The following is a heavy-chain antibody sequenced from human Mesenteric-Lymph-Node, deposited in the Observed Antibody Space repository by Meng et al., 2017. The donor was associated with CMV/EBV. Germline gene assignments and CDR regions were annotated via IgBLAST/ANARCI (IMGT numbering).Heavy chain of an antibody. D-gene: IGHD3-3*01. CDR1: GFIVGSNY. J-gene: IGHJ4*02. Sequence: GESLKISCAASGFIVGSNYITWVRQAPGKGLEWVSAISGSGGSTYYADSVKGRFTISRDNSKNTLYLQMNSLRAEDTAVYYCARVEPDFWSGYYTETFDYWGQGTLVTVSS. V-gene: IGHV3-23*01. CDR2: ISGSGGST. CDR3: ARVEPDFWSGYYTETFDY.